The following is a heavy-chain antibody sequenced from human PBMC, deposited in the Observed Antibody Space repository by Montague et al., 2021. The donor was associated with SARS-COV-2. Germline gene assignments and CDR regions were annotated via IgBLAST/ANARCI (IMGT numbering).Heavy chain of an antibody. J-gene: IGHJ4*02. D-gene: IGHD2-21*02. CDR1: GGSIRSYC. CDR2: VHYTGST. CDR3: ARAQNICFIADCVNYFDL. V-gene: IGHV4-59*01. Sequence: SETLSLTCEVSGGSIRSYCWSWIRRSPGKGLEWIGYVHYTGSTKYNPSLKTRVTLSLDTPKNHFSLRLNSVTAADTAVYYCARAQNICFIADCVNYFDLWGLGALVSVSS.